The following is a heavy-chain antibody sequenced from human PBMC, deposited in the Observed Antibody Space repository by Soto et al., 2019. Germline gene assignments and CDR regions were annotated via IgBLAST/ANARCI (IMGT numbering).Heavy chain of an antibody. D-gene: IGHD7-27*01. CDR3: ARGRMLELGTSWYFDL. Sequence: GASVKVSCKASGYTFTGYYLHWVRQVPGQGLEWMGWINPNSGGTNSAQKFQGRVTMTRDPSINTAYMDLSRLTSDDTAVYYCARGRMLELGTSWYFDLWGRGSLVTVSS. CDR2: INPNSGGT. CDR1: GYTFTGYY. J-gene: IGHJ2*01. V-gene: IGHV1-2*02.